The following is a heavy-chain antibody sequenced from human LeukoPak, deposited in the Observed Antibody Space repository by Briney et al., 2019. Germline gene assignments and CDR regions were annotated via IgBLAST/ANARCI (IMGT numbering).Heavy chain of an antibody. J-gene: IGHJ4*02. CDR1: VYTFTSYD. CDR3: ARARTMVVTNVGY. V-gene: IGHV1-8*01. CDR2: MNPNSGNT. Sequence: ASVKVSCKASVYTFTSYDIDWVRQATGQGLEWMGWMNPNSGNTGYAQKFQGRVTMTRNTSISTAYMELSSLRSEDTAVYYCARARTMVVTNVGYWGQGTLVSVSS. D-gene: IGHD4/OR15-4a*01.